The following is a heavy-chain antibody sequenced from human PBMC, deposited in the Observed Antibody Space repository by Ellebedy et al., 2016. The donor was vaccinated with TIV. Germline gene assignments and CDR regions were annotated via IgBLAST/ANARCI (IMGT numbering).Heavy chain of an antibody. CDR1: GYSFTSYW. CDR2: IFPGNSDT. CDR3: ARVIGGSSDNFYL. Sequence: ASVKVSCKGSGYSFTSYWIGWVRQMPGKGLEWMGIIFPGNSDTRYGPSFQGQVTFSVDTSIDTAYLQWSSLKASDTSLYYCARVIGGSSDNFYLWGQGTQVTVSS. D-gene: IGHD6-13*01. J-gene: IGHJ4*02. V-gene: IGHV5-51*01.